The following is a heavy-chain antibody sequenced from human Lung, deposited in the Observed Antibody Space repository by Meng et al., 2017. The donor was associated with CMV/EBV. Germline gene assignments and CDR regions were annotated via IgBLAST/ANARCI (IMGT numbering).Heavy chain of an antibody. CDR1: GFTFGSHS. Sequence: ESLKISXAASGFTFGSHSMNWVRQAPGKGLEWVSSITGDSTYKHYADSLKGRFTISRDNAKNSLYLQMNSLRAEDTAVYYCARDSDDYDFWSAYYTDAFDFWGQGKMVTVSS. D-gene: IGHD3-3*01. CDR2: ITGDSTYK. CDR3: ARDSDDYDFWSAYYTDAFDF. V-gene: IGHV3-21*01. J-gene: IGHJ3*01.